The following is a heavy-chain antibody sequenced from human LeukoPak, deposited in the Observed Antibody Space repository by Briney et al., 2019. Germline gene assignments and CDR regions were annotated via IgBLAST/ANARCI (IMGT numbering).Heavy chain of an antibody. CDR2: INHSGST. D-gene: IGHD2-15*01. J-gene: IGHJ6*02. CDR1: GGSFSGYY. V-gene: IGHV4-34*01. CDR3: ARAWRGDIVVVVAATDYYYGMDV. Sequence: SETLSLTCAVYGGSFSGYYWSWIRQPPGKGLEWIGEINHSGSTNYNPSLKSRVTISVDTSKNQFFLKLSSVTAADTAVYYCARAWRGDIVVVVAATDYYYGMDVWGQGTTVTVSS.